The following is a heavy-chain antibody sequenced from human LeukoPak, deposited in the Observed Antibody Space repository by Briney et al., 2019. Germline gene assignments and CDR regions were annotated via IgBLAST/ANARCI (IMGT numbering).Heavy chain of an antibody. V-gene: IGHV4-34*01. Sequence: SETLSLTCAVYGGSFSGYNWSWIRQPPGKGLEWIGEINHSGSTNYNPSLKSRVTTSVDTSKNQFSLKLSSVTAADTAVYYCARSYSGYDYWGQGTLVTVSS. CDR1: GGSFSGYN. CDR3: ARSYSGYDY. D-gene: IGHD5-12*01. J-gene: IGHJ4*02. CDR2: INHSGST.